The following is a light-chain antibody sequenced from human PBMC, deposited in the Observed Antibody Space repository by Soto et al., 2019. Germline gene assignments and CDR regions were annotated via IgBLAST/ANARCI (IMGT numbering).Light chain of an antibody. CDR2: YAS. CDR1: QAIRGD. J-gene: IGKJ1*01. V-gene: IGKV1-6*01. CDR3: LQYYNFPRT. Sequence: AIRMTPSPSPMSAAVGDRVTITCRASQAIRGDLGWYPHKPGKAPQLLIYYASTLQSGVPPRFSGSGSGTGFSLNISRLQPEDFATDYCLQYYNFPRTCGQGPKVEVK.